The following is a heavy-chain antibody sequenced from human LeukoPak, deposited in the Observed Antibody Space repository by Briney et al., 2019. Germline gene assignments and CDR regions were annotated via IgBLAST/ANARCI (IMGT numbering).Heavy chain of an antibody. CDR1: GFTFSSYA. D-gene: IGHD1-1*01. Sequence: HPGGSLRLSCAASGFTFSSYAMHWARQAPGKGLEWVAVISYDGSNKYYADSVKGRFTISRDNSKNSLYLEMNSLRAEDTAVYYCASQPMTTGHYWGQGTLVTVSS. CDR2: ISYDGSNK. V-gene: IGHV3-30-3*01. J-gene: IGHJ4*02. CDR3: ASQPMTTGHY.